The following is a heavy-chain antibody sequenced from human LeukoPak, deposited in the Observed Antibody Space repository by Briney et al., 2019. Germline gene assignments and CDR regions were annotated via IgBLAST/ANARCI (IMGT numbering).Heavy chain of an antibody. CDR3: ARGRTFDN. CDR2: IYSSGST. J-gene: IGHJ4*02. V-gene: IGHV4-59*01. Sequence: SETLSLTCTVSGGSISSYYWSWIRQPPGKGLEWIGYIYSSGSTNYNPSLRSRVTISVDTSKNHLSLKLSSVTAADTAVYYCARGRTFDNWGQGTLVTVSS. CDR1: GGSISSYY.